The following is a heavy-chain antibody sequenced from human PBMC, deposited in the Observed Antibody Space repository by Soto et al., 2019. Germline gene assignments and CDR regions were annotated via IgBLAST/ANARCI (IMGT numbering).Heavy chain of an antibody. V-gene: IGHV4-39*01. J-gene: IGHJ6*02. D-gene: IGHD3-22*01. CDR2: VYYGGIT. CDR1: GGSISSSSYY. Sequence: QLHLQESGPGLVKPSETLSLTCTVSGGSISSSSYYWGWIRQPPGKGLEWIGNVYYGGITYYNPSLKSRVTISVETSKSQFSLKLSSVTAADTAVYYCAGGDYYHSSGYYFYYYTMDVWGQGTTVTVSS. CDR3: AGGDYYHSSGYYFYYYTMDV.